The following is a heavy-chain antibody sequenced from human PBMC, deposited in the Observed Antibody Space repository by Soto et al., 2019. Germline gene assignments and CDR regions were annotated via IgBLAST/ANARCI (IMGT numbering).Heavy chain of an antibody. CDR2: ISSSGSFI. D-gene: IGHD6-13*01. CDR1: GFTFRTYG. CDR3: AREPEGIAAALDY. J-gene: IGHJ4*02. Sequence: GGSLRLSCAASGFTFRTYGMNWVRRAPGGGLEWVASISSSGSFIYYADSVKGRFTISRDDAEKSLYLQMNSLRAEDTALYYCAREPEGIAAALDYWGQGTLVTVSS. V-gene: IGHV3-21*01.